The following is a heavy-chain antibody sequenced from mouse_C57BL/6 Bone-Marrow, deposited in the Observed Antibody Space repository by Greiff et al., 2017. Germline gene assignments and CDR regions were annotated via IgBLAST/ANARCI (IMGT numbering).Heavy chain of an antibody. CDR1: GYTFTSYW. V-gene: IGHV1-50*01. CDR3: ARGGYWAWFAY. Sequence: QVQLQQPGAELVKPGASVKLSCKASGYTFTSYWMQWVKQRPGQGLEWIGEIDPSDSYTNYNQKFKGKATLTVDSSSSTAYMQLSSLTAEDSAVYYCARGGYWAWFAYWGQGTLVTVSA. CDR2: IDPSDSYT. D-gene: IGHD2-3*01. J-gene: IGHJ3*01.